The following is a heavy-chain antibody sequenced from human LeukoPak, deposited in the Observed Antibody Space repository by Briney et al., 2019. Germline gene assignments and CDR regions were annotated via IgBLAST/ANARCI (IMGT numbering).Heavy chain of an antibody. Sequence: SGTLSLTCAVSGGSISSGGYSWSWIRQPPGKGLEWIGYIYHSGSTYYNPSLKSRVTISVDRSKNQFSLKLSSVTAADTAVYYCARAPGATSWFDPWGQGTLATVSS. J-gene: IGHJ5*02. CDR3: ARAPGATSWFDP. V-gene: IGHV4-30-2*01. D-gene: IGHD5-12*01. CDR2: IYHSGST. CDR1: GGSISSGGYS.